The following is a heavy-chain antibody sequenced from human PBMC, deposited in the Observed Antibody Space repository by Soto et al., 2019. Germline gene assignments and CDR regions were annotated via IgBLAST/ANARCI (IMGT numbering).Heavy chain of an antibody. CDR1: GGSFSVYY. J-gene: IGHJ6*02. CDR3: ARLGGSGSYRILYYYYGMDV. Sequence: SDTLSLTCAVYGGSFSVYYWSWIRQPLGKGMEWIGEINHSGSTNYNPSLKSRVTISVDTSKNQFSLKLSSVTAADTAVYYCARLGGSGSYRILYYYYGMDVWGQGTTVTVSS. V-gene: IGHV4-34*01. CDR2: INHSGST. D-gene: IGHD3-10*01.